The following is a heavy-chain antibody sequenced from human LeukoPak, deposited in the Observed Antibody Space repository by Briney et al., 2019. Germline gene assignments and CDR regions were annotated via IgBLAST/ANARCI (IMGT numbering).Heavy chain of an antibody. V-gene: IGHV4-4*07. Sequence: PSETLSLTCTVSGGSISSYYWSWIRQPAGKGLEWIGRIYTSGSTNYNPSLKSRVTMSVDTSKNQFSLKLSSVTAAGTAVYYCARDRGRYDILTGLSQVGFDYWGQGTLVTVSS. J-gene: IGHJ4*02. CDR3: ARDRGRYDILTGLSQVGFDY. D-gene: IGHD3-9*01. CDR2: IYTSGST. CDR1: GGSISSYY.